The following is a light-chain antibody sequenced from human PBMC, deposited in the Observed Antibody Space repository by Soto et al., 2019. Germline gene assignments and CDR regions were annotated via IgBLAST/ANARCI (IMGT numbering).Light chain of an antibody. CDR1: QDISNY. J-gene: IGKJ5*01. CDR2: DVS. Sequence: IQVTQTPPSLSVSVGDIVAIRCQASQDISNYLHWFQQKPEKAPQLLIFDVSNLQTGVPSRFSGGGSGTDFALTISSLEPEDIATYYCQQYDSLPLTFGQGTRLEI. V-gene: IGKV1-33*01. CDR3: QQYDSLPLT.